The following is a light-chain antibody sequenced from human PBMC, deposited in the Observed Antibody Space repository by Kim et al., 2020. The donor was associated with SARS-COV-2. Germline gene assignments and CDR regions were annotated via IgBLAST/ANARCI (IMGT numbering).Light chain of an antibody. CDR2: GAS. CDR3: QQYSSSPAT. J-gene: IGKJ1*01. V-gene: IGKV3-20*01. CDR1: QSVSSYF. Sequence: SPGESATLSRRASQSVSSYFLAWYQQKPGQAPRLLIYGASSRATGIPDRFSGSGSGTDFTLTITRLEPEDFAVYYCQQYSSSPATFGQGTKVDIK.